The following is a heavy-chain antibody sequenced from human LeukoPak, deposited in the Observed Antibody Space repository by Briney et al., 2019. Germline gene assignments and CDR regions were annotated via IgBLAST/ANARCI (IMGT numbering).Heavy chain of an antibody. D-gene: IGHD6-13*01. CDR3: ARLSPVAAAGNWFDP. J-gene: IGHJ5*02. CDR1: GYSFSSYW. Sequence: GESLKISCKGSGYSFSSYWIAWVRQMPGKGLEWMGIIYPGDSDTRYSPSFQGQVTISADKSISTAYLQWSSLKASDTAMYYCARLSPVAAAGNWFDPWGQGTLVTVSS. V-gene: IGHV5-51*01. CDR2: IYPGDSDT.